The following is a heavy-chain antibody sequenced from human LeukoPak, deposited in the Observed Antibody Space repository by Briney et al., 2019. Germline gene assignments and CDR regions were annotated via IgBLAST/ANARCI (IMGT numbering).Heavy chain of an antibody. CDR3: AKAGDWGYSPGYYFDY. D-gene: IGHD5-18*01. Sequence: PGGSLRLSCAASGFTFSSYAMSWVRQAPGKGLEWVSAISGSGGSTYYADSVKGRFTISRDNSKNTLYLQMNSLRAEDTAVYYCAKAGDWGYSPGYYFDYWGQGTLVTVSS. J-gene: IGHJ4*02. V-gene: IGHV3-23*01. CDR2: ISGSGGST. CDR1: GFTFSSYA.